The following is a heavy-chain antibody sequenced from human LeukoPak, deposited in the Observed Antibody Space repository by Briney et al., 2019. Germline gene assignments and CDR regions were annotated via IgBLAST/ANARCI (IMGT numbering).Heavy chain of an antibody. CDR3: AKDIKGTNYGGNGGFDY. CDR1: GFTFSSYA. D-gene: IGHD4-23*01. Sequence: GGSLRLSCAASGFTFSSYAMSWVRQAPGKGLEWVSAISGSGGSTYYTESVKGRFTISRDNSKNTLFLQMNSLRVEDTAVYYCAKDIKGTNYGGNGGFDYWGQGTLVTVSS. CDR2: ISGSGGST. V-gene: IGHV3-23*01. J-gene: IGHJ4*02.